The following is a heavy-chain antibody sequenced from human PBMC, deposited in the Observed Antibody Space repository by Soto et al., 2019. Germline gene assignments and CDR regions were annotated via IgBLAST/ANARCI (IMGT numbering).Heavy chain of an antibody. CDR3: ATRHNWNDVWYFDY. D-gene: IGHD1-1*01. J-gene: IGHJ4*02. CDR1: GYTLTALS. Sequence: ASVKVSCKVSGYTLTALSMHWVRQAPGKGLEWMGGFDPEDGETIYAQKFQGRVTMTEDTSTDTAYMELSSLRSEDTAVDYCATRHNWNDVWYFDYWGQGTLVTVSS. V-gene: IGHV1-24*01. CDR2: FDPEDGET.